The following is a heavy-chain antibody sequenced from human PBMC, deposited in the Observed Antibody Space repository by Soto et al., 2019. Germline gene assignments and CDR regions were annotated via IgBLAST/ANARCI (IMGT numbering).Heavy chain of an antibody. J-gene: IGHJ6*02. CDR2: ISGSGGST. CDR3: AKVRASMITLRPYYYYGMDV. CDR1: GFTFSSYA. D-gene: IGHD3-16*01. Sequence: VGSLRLSCAASGFTFSSYAMSWVRQAPGKGLEWVSAISGSGGSTYYADSVKGRFTISRDNSKNTLYLQMNSLRAEDTAVYYCAKVRASMITLRPYYYYGMDVWGQGTTVTVSS. V-gene: IGHV3-23*01.